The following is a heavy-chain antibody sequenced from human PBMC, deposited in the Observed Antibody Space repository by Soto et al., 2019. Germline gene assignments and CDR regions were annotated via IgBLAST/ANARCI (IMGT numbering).Heavy chain of an antibody. J-gene: IGHJ3*02. CDR3: AKERSPLGETGDAFDI. V-gene: IGHV3-23*01. Sequence: GGSLRLSCAASGFTFSSYAMSWVRQAPGKGLEWVSAISGSGGSTYYADSVKGRLTITRDNSKNTLYLQMNSLRAEDTAVYYCAKERSPLGETGDAFDIWGQGTMVTVSS. CDR1: GFTFSSYA. D-gene: IGHD3-16*01. CDR2: ISGSGGST.